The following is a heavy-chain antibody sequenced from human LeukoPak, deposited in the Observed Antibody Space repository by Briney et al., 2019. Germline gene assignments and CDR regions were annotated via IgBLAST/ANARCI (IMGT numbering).Heavy chain of an antibody. D-gene: IGHD3-10*01. V-gene: IGHV3-33*01. CDR2: IWYDGSNK. CDR3: ARTIWFGEPFDY. Sequence: GRSLRLSCAASGFTFSSYGMHWVRQAPGKGLEWVAVIWYDGSNKYYADSVEGRSTISRDNSKNTLYLQMNSLRAEDTAVYYCARTIWFGEPFDYWGQGTLVTVSS. CDR1: GFTFSSYG. J-gene: IGHJ4*02.